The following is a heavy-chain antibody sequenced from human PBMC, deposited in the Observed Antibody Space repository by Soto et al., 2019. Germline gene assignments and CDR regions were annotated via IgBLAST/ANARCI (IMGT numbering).Heavy chain of an antibody. D-gene: IGHD2-2*03. V-gene: IGHV4-59*08. J-gene: IGHJ4*02. CDR2: IYYSGST. CDR1: GGSISSYY. CDR3: ARHGYCSSTSCYLSYFDY. Sequence: SETLSLTCTVSGGSISSYYWSWIRQPPGKGLEWIGYIYYSGSTNYNPSLKSRVTISVDTSKNQFSLKLSSVTAADTAVYYCARHGYCSSTSCYLSYFDYWGQGTLVTVSS.